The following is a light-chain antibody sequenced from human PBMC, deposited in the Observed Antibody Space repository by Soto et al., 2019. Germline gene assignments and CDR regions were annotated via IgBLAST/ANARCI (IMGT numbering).Light chain of an antibody. CDR2: GSS. V-gene: IGKV3-20*01. J-gene: IGKJ1*01. CDR1: QSVSSSY. CDR3: QQYGDSSWT. Sequence: EIVLTQSPGTLSWSPGERATLSCRASQSVSSSYLAWYQHRPGQPPRLLIYGSSRRATGIPDRFGGSGSGTDFTLTISRLEPEDFAVYYCQQYGDSSWTFGQGTQVEI.